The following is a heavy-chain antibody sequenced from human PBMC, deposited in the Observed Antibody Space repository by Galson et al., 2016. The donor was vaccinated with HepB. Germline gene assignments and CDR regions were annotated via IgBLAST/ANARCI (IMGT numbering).Heavy chain of an antibody. J-gene: IGHJ4*02. Sequence: SLRLSCAASGFTVSSNYMSWVRQAPGKGLEWVSVFYSGGSTYYADSVKGRFTTPRDNSKNTVYLLMNSLRAADTAVYYCAKDTKPGCYAPHDGGQGTLVSVSS. CDR1: GFTVSSNY. V-gene: IGHV3-53*01. CDR2: FYSGGST. D-gene: IGHD2-2*01. CDR3: AKDTKPGCYAPHD.